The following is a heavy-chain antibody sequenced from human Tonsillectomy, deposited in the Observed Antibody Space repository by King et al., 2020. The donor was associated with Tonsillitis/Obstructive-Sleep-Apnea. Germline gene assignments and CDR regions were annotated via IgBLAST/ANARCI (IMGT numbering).Heavy chain of an antibody. Sequence: QLVQSGGGLVQPGGSLRLSCVASGFIFSDYEMNWVRQAPGKGLEWLSYISISGTTVHYADSVKGRFTISRDNAKNSLYLQMNSLRAEDTDVYYCARRVPYYGMDVWGQGTTVTVSS. V-gene: IGHV3-48*03. D-gene: IGHD4/OR15-4a*01. CDR1: GFIFSDYE. CDR2: ISISGTTV. CDR3: ARRVPYYGMDV. J-gene: IGHJ6*02.